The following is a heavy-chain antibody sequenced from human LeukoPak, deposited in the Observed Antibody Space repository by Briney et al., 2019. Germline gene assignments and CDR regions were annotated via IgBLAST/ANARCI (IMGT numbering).Heavy chain of an antibody. V-gene: IGHV3-30*18. J-gene: IGHJ4*02. CDR1: GFTFSSYW. Sequence: GSLRLSCAASGFTFSSYWMSWVRQAPGKGLEWVAVISYDGSNKYYADSVKGRFTISRDNSKNTLYLQMNSLRAEDTAVYYCANIPYYYDSSGYYPFVDYWAREPWSPSPQ. CDR3: ANIPYYYDSSGYYPFVDY. CDR2: ISYDGSNK. D-gene: IGHD3-22*01.